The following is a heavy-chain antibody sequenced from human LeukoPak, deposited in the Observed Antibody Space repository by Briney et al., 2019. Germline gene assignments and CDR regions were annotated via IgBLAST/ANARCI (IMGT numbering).Heavy chain of an antibody. CDR1: GGSISSGGYS. J-gene: IGHJ4*02. Sequence: SQTLSLTCAVSGGSISSGGYSWSWIRQPPGKGLEWIGYIYHSGSTYYNPSLKSRVTISVDRSKNQFSLKLSSVTAADTAVYYCASSWYRRGPDYWGQGTLVTVSS. CDR2: IYHSGST. D-gene: IGHD6-13*01. CDR3: ASSWYRRGPDY. V-gene: IGHV4-30-2*01.